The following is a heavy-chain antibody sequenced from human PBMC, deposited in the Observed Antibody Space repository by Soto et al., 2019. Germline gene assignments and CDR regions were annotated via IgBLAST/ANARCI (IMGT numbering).Heavy chain of an antibody. Sequence: GGSLRLSCAASGFTFSSYSMNWVRQAPGKGLEWVSSISSSSSYIYYADSVKGRFTISRDNAKNSLYLQMNSLRAEDTAVYYCARDRVGGVAAAKNDYWGQGTLVTVSS. V-gene: IGHV3-21*01. J-gene: IGHJ4*02. CDR2: ISSSSSYI. CDR1: GFTFSSYS. CDR3: ARDRVGGVAAAKNDY. D-gene: IGHD6-13*01.